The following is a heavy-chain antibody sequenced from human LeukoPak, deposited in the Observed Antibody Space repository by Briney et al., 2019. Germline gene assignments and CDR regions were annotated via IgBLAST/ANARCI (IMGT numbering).Heavy chain of an antibody. CDR2: IIPILGIA. D-gene: IGHD6-13*01. CDR1: GGTFSSYT. V-gene: IGHV1-69*02. CDR3: ARVLAAAGTGAFDI. J-gene: IGHJ3*02. Sequence: SVKVSCKASGGTFSSYTISWVRQAPGQGLEWMGRIIPILGIANYAQKFQGRVTITADKSTTTAYMELSSLRSEDTAVYYCARVLAAAGTGAFDIWGQGTMVTVSS.